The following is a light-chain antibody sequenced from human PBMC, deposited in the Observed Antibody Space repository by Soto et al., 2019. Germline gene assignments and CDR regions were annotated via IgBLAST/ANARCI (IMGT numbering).Light chain of an antibody. J-gene: IGKJ5*01. CDR2: VAS. V-gene: IGKV3-20*01. CDR3: QQYGSSPIT. Sequence: EIVLTQSPGTLSLSPGERATLSCRASQSVSSNYLAWYQQKPGQAPRVLIYVASSRATGIPDRFIGSGSGTDFTLTISRLEPDDFAVYYCQQYGSSPITFGQGTRLEIK. CDR1: QSVSSNY.